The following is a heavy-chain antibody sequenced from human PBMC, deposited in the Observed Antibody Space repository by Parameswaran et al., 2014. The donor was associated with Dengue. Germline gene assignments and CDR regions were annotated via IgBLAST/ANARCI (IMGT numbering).Heavy chain of an antibody. V-gene: IGHV4-59*01. CDR3: ARGLFYPGAFDI. J-gene: IGHJ3*02. D-gene: IGHD3-3*01. CDR2: IYYSGST. Sequence: VRQAPGKGLEWIGYIYYSGSTNYNPSLKSRVTISVDTSKNQFSLKLSSVTAADTAVYYCARGLFYPGAFDIWGQGTMVTVSS.